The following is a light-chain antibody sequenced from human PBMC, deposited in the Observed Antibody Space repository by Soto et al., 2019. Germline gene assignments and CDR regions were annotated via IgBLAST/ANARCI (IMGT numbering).Light chain of an antibody. CDR1: SSDVDGYNY. Sequence: QSALTQPRSVSGSPGQSVTISCTGTSSDVDGYNYVSWYQQHPGKAPKLMIYDVSKRPSGVPDRLSGSKSGNTASLTISGLQAEDEADYYCCSYAGSYTLFGGGTQLPS. V-gene: IGLV2-11*01. J-gene: IGLJ2*01. CDR3: CSYAGSYTL. CDR2: DVS.